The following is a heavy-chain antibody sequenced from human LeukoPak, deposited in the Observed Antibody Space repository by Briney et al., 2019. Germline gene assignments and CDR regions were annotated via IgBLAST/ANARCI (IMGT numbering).Heavy chain of an antibody. CDR2: IRYDGSNK. CDR1: GFTFSSYG. Sequence: TGGSLRLSCASSGFTFSSYGMHWVRQAPGKGLEWVAFIRYDGSNKYYADSVKGRFTISRDNSKNTLYLQMNSLRAEDTAVYYCATRLAYCSSTSCYLVQLGFDYWGQGTLVTVSS. V-gene: IGHV3-30*02. D-gene: IGHD2-2*01. CDR3: ATRLAYCSSTSCYLVQLGFDY. J-gene: IGHJ4*02.